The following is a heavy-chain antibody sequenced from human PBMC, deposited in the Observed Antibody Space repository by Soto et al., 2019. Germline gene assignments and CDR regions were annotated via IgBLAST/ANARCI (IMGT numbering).Heavy chain of an antibody. CDR3: AREGRTGTTDY. Sequence: PSETLSLTCTVSGGSISSGGYYWSWIRQHPGKGLEWIGYIYYSGSTYYNPSLKSRVTISVDTSKNQFSLKLSSVTAADTAVYYCAREGRTGTTDYWGQGTLVTVSS. J-gene: IGHJ4*02. D-gene: IGHD1-7*01. CDR2: IYYSGST. V-gene: IGHV4-31*03. CDR1: GGSISSGGYY.